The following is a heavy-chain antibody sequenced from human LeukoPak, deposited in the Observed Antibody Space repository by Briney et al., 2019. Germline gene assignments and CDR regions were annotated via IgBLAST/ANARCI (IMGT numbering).Heavy chain of an antibody. CDR2: IYTSGST. V-gene: IGHV4-61*02. CDR1: GGSVSSGTYF. Sequence: SETLSLTCTVSGGSVSSGTYFWSWIRQPAGKGLECIGRIYTSGSTNYNPSLKSRVTMSVDKSRNQFSLRLSSVTAADTAVYYCASEVPASIDYFQHWGQGTLVTVSS. J-gene: IGHJ1*01. CDR3: ASEVPASIDYFQH. D-gene: IGHD2-2*02.